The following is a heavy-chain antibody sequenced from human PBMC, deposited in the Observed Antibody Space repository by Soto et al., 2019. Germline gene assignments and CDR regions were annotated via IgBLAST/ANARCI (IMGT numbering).Heavy chain of an antibody. CDR2: IYYSGST. V-gene: IGHV4-30-4*01. CDR3: ARVSADGYFDY. D-gene: IGHD2-2*01. J-gene: IGHJ4*02. Sequence: QVQLQESGPGLVKPSQTLSLTCTVSGGSISSGGYYWSWIRQPPGKGLEWIGYIYYSGSTYYNPSLKSQVTILLDTSKNRFSLRLSSVTAADTAVYYCARVSADGYFDYWGQGTLVTVSS. CDR1: GGSISSGGYY.